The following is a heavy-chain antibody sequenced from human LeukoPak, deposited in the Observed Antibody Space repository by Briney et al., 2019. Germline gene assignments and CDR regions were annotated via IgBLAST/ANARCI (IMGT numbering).Heavy chain of an antibody. V-gene: IGHV4-34*01. J-gene: IGHJ4*02. CDR1: GVSFSGYY. D-gene: IGHD1-26*01. CDR3: TRTSPGIPLDF. CDR2: ISHTGRT. Sequence: SETLSLTCGVSGVSFSGYYWSWIRRAPGKGPEWIGEISHTGRTAYNPSLKSRVTISLDTSKNQFSLKLTFVSAADTAVYYCTRTSPGIPLDFWGQGTLVTVSS.